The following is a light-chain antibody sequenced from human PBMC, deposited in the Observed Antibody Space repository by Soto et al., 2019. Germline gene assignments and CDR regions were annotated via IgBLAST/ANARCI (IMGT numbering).Light chain of an antibody. CDR2: DND. CDR3: ATWDRSLSVGV. J-gene: IGLJ2*01. V-gene: IGLV1-51*01. CDR1: SSNIGNNY. Sequence: QSVLTQPPPVSAAPGQKVTISCSGSSSNIGNNYVFWYQQLPGTAPKLLIYDNDKRPSGIPDRFSGSKSGTSATLGITGLQTGDEADYYCATWDRSLSVGVFGGGTKLTGL.